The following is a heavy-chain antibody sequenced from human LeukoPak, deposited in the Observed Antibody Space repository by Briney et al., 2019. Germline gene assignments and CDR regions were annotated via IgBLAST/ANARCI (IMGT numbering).Heavy chain of an antibody. J-gene: IGHJ3*02. D-gene: IGHD4-17*01. CDR3: ARHYGFSAFDI. Sequence: PSETLSLTCTVSGGSISNYYWSWIRQPPGKGLEWIGYVYYSGSTNYNPSLKSRLTISVATSKNQFSLKLNSVTAADTAVYYCARHYGFSAFDIWGQGTMVTVSS. V-gene: IGHV4-59*08. CDR1: GGSISNYY. CDR2: VYYSGST.